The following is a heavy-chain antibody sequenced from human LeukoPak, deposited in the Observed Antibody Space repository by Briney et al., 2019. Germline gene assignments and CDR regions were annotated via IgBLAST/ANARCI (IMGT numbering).Heavy chain of an antibody. J-gene: IGHJ4*02. CDR2: ISAYNGNT. Sequence: GASVKVSCKASGYTFTSYGISWVRQPPGQGLEWMGWISAYNGNTNYAQKLQGRVTMTTDTSTSTAYMELRSLRSDDTAVYYCARGKVGGWYYPSSGYFDYWGQGTLVTVSS. D-gene: IGHD6-19*01. CDR3: ARGKVGGWYYPSSGYFDY. CDR1: GYTFTSYG. V-gene: IGHV1-18*01.